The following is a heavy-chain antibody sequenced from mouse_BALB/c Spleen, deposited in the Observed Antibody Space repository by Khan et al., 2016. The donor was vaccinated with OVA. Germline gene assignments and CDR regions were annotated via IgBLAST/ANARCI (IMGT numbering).Heavy chain of an antibody. D-gene: IGHD1-1*02. CDR2: IFPGDDDT. Sequence: QVQLQQSGAELARPGTSVKLSCKASGYTFTRYWMQWIKQRPGQGLELIGAIFPGDDDTRYTQNFKGKAKLTAEKSSSTAYMQLSSLASEDSAVYYCASHYGHYFDYWGPGTTLTVSS. V-gene: IGHV1-87*01. J-gene: IGHJ2*01. CDR3: ASHYGHYFDY. CDR1: GYTFTRYW.